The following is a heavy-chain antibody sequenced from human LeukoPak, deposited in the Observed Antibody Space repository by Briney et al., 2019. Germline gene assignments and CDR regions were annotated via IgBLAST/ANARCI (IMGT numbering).Heavy chain of an antibody. CDR2: MNPNSGNT. CDR1: GYTFTSYD. J-gene: IGHJ4*02. V-gene: IGHV1-8*03. CDR3: ARGSYDFWSGYSYYFDY. Sequence: GASVKVSCKASGYTFTSYDINWVRQATGQGLEWMGWMNPNSGNTGYAQKFQGRVTITRNTSISTAYMGLSSLRSGDTAVYYCARGSYDFWSGYSYYFDYWGQGTLVTVSS. D-gene: IGHD3-3*01.